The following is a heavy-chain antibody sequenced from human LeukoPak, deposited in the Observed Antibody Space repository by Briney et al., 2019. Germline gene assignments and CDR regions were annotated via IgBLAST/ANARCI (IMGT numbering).Heavy chain of an antibody. CDR2: IWHDASHT. D-gene: IGHD3-10*01. J-gene: IGHJ4*02. Sequence: GGSLRLSCAASGFSFSTYAMHWVRQAPGKGLEWVALIWHDASHTFYTDSVKGRFTISRDNSKNTVYLQMNSLGGEDTAVYYCAREILGSGSYPDYWGQGTLVTVSS. V-gene: IGHV3-33*01. CDR3: AREILGSGSYPDY. CDR1: GFSFSTYA.